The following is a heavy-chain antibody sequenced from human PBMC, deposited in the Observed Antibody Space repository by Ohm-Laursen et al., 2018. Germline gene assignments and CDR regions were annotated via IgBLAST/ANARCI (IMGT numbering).Heavy chain of an antibody. CDR1: GGSFIGYY. V-gene: IGHV3-11*04. J-gene: IGHJ4*02. CDR3: ARDRAKSYFDY. Sequence: LSLTCSVYGGSFIGYYWSWIRQAPGKGLEWVSHISSRSSTKYYADSVQGRFTISRENAKNSASLQMNSLRDEDTAVYYCARDRAKSYFDYWGQGTLVTVSS. CDR2: ISSRSSTK.